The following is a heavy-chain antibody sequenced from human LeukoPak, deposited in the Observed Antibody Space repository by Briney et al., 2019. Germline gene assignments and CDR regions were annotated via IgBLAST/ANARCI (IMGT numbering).Heavy chain of an antibody. CDR1: GFTFSSYA. CDR3: ANVGGGSCHSGLCGDY. Sequence: PGGSLRLSCAASGFTFSSYAMGWVRQAPGKGLEWVSAISGSGGFPSYADSVKGRFTISRDNSKNTLYLQMNSLRAEDTAVYYCANVGGGSCHSGLCGDYWGQGTLVTVSS. V-gene: IGHV3-23*01. J-gene: IGHJ4*02. CDR2: ISGSGGFP. D-gene: IGHD2-15*01.